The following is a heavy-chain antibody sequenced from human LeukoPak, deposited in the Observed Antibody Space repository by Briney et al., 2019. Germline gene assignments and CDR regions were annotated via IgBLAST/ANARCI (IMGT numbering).Heavy chain of an antibody. Sequence: GASVKVSCKASGHTLTSYGISWVRQAPGQGLEWMGWISAYNGNTNYAQKLQGRVTMTTDTSTSTAYMELRSLRSDDTAVYYCAREWARLGELIDWGQGTLVTVSS. CDR1: GHTLTSYG. D-gene: IGHD3-16*01. V-gene: IGHV1-18*01. CDR3: AREWARLGELID. J-gene: IGHJ4*02. CDR2: ISAYNGNT.